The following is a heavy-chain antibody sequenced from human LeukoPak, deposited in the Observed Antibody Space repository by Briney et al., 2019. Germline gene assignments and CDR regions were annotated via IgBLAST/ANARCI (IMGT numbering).Heavy chain of an antibody. CDR3: ARTLVSGTTTALFDY. Sequence: GRSLRLSCAASGFTFSSYAMHWVRQAPGKGLEWVAVISYDGSNKYYADSVKGRFTISRDNSKNTLYLQMNSLRAEDTAVYYCARTLVSGTTTALFDYWGQGTLVTVSS. J-gene: IGHJ4*02. CDR2: ISYDGSNK. CDR1: GFTFSSYA. D-gene: IGHD1-14*01. V-gene: IGHV3-30*04.